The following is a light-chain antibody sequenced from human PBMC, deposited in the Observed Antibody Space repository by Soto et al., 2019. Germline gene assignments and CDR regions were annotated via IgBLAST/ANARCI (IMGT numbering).Light chain of an antibody. Sequence: IQLTYSPPTLSPSVGDRVTITCRASQSISTWLAWYQQKPGKAPKLLIYDVSTLESGVPSRFSGSGSGTEFTLTISSLQPDDIAAYYTQQSNTCWTFGQGTKLDIK. CDR3: QQSNTCWT. V-gene: IGKV1-5*01. CDR1: QSISTW. J-gene: IGKJ1*01. CDR2: DVS.